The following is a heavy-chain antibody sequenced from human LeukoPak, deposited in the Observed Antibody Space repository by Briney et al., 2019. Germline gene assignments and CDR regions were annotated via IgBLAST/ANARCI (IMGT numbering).Heavy chain of an antibody. CDR3: ATGTEMDRGVIINGHLDY. J-gene: IGHJ4*02. D-gene: IGHD3-10*01. CDR1: GLTSSTYW. CDR2: KNQYGNEK. Sequence: GGPLRSSCEASGLTSSTYWMNWVRKAPGKGLEWVANKNQYGNEKYYVDSVKGRFTISRDNGKNSLYLEMNSLRAEDTAVYYCATGTEMDRGVIINGHLDYWGQGTLVTASS. V-gene: IGHV3-7*01.